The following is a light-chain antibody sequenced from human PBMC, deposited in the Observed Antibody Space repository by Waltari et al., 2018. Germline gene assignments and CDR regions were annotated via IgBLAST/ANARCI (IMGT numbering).Light chain of an antibody. CDR3: QQSFTTLWT. V-gene: IGKV1-39*01. Sequence: DIQMTQSPSPLSASVGNRVTLPCRAGQSISDYLNWYQQKHGEAPKLLIHGATTLENGVPTRFSGSGSGTDFTLTISTLQPEDFATYYCQQSFTTLWTFGQGSEVEIK. CDR1: QSISDY. J-gene: IGKJ1*01. CDR2: GAT.